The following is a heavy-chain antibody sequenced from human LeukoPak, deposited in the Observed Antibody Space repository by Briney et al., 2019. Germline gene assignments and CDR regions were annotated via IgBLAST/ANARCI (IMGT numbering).Heavy chain of an antibody. CDR1: GYTFTSYY. CDR3: ASGRSVEYQSLDY. D-gene: IGHD2-2*01. V-gene: IGHV1-2*02. Sequence: GASVKVSCKTSGYTFTSYYIHWVRQAPGQGLEWMGWINPNSGGTNYAQKFQGRVTMTRDTSISTAYMELSRLRSDDTAVYYCASGRSVEYQSLDYWGQGTLVTVSS. CDR2: INPNSGGT. J-gene: IGHJ4*02.